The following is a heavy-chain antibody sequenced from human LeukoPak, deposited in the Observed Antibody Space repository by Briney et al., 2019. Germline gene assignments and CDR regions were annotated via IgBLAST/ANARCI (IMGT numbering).Heavy chain of an antibody. V-gene: IGHV3-23*01. CDR2: ICSNDNNT. CDR3: AKGDNNILTGYYNSFDS. J-gene: IGHJ4*02. D-gene: IGHD3-9*01. CDR1: GFTFSSYA. Sequence: PGGSLRLSCAASGFTFSSYAMNWVRQAPGKGLEWVSAICSNDNNTYYANSVKGRFTISRDNSKNTLSLQLNSLRAEDTALFYCAKGDNNILTGYYNSFDSWGQGTLVTVSS.